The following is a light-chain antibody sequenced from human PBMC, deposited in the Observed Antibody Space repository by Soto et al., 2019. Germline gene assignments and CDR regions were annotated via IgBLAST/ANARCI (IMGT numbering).Light chain of an antibody. CDR2: DAS. CDR1: QDISNY. V-gene: IGKV1-33*01. CDR3: QQYDNLPLT. J-gene: IGKJ5*01. Sequence: DIQMTQSPSSLSASVGDRVTITCQASQDISNYLNWYQQKXGKAPKLLIYDASNLETGVPSRFIGSXXXTDXXFTISSXQPEDIATYYCQQYDNLPLTFGQGTRLEIK.